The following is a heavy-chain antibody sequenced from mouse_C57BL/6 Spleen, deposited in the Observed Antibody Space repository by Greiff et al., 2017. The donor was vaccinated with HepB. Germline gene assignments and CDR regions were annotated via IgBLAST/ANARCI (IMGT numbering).Heavy chain of an antibody. D-gene: IGHD2-2*01. J-gene: IGHJ4*01. CDR1: GYAFSSSW. Sequence: VQLQQSGPELVKPGASVKISCKASGYAFSSSWMNWVKQRPGKGLEWIGRIYPGDGDTNYNGKFKGKATLTADKSSSTAYMQLSSLTSEDSAVYFCARGGLRPYAMAYWGQGTSVTVSS. CDR2: IYPGDGDT. CDR3: ARGGLRPYAMAY. V-gene: IGHV1-82*01.